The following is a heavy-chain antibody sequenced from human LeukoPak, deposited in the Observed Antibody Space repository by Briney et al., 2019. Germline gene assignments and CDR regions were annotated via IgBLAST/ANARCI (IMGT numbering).Heavy chain of an antibody. CDR3: ARGDIVATINY. Sequence: GGSLRPSCAASGFTFSSYSMNWVRQAPGKGLEWVSSISSSSSYIYYADSVKGRFTISRDNAKNSLYLQMNSLRAEDTAVYYCARGDIVATINYWGQGTLVTVSS. J-gene: IGHJ4*02. CDR2: ISSSSSYI. CDR1: GFTFSSYS. V-gene: IGHV3-21*01. D-gene: IGHD5-12*01.